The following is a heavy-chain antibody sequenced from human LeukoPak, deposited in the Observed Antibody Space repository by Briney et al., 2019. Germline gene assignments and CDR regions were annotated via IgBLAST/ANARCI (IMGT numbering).Heavy chain of an antibody. D-gene: IGHD1-26*01. Sequence: GALRLSCAVSGFTFPTFAMGWVRQAPGRGLGWVSAINPAGSRTFYADSVKGRFTISRDNSKNTLYLQMNSLRADDSAVYFCAKEAGIVLGGDYWGQGTLVTVSS. V-gene: IGHV3-23*01. CDR2: INPAGSRT. J-gene: IGHJ4*02. CDR3: AKEAGIVLGGDY. CDR1: GFTFPTFA.